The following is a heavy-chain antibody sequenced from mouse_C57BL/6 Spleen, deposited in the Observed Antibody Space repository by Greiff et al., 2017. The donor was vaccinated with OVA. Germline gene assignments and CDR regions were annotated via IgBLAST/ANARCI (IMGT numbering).Heavy chain of an antibody. V-gene: IGHV5-17*01. CDR3: ARADYSNFWIAY. CDR1: GFTFSDYG. J-gene: IGHJ3*01. D-gene: IGHD2-5*01. Sequence: DVMLVESGGGLVKPGGSLKLSCAASGFTFSDYGMHWVRQAPEKGLEWVAYISSGSSTIYYADTVQGRFTISRDNAKNTLFLQMNSLRSEDTAMYYGARADYSNFWIAYWGQGTLVTVSA. CDR2: ISSGSSTI.